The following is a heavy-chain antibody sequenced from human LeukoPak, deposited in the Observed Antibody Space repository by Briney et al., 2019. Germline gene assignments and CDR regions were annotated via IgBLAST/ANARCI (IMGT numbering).Heavy chain of an antibody. CDR3: AKERTYSGSYYYYYYMDV. V-gene: IGHV3-21*04. Sequence: GGSLRLSCAASGFTFSSYSMNWVRQAPGKGLEWVSSISSSSSYIYYADSVKGRFTISRDNSKNTLYLQMNSLRAEDTAVYYCAKERTYSGSYYYYYYMDVWGKGTTVTVSS. CDR1: GFTFSSYS. CDR2: ISSSSSYI. D-gene: IGHD1-26*01. J-gene: IGHJ6*03.